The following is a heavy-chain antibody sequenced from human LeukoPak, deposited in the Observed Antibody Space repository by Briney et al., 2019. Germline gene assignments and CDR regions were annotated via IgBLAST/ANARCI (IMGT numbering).Heavy chain of an antibody. D-gene: IGHD6-13*01. CDR1: GWSFSGYY. CDR2: INHSGST. Sequence: SETLPLTCAVYGWSFSGYYLSWIRQPPGKGLEWIGEINHSGSTNYNPTLKSRVTISVDTSKNQFSLKLSSVTPTDTAVYYCARGHSRSSSWNLPSSCWFDPWGQGTLVTVSS. V-gene: IGHV4-34*01. CDR3: ARGHSRSSSWNLPSSCWFDP. J-gene: IGHJ5*02.